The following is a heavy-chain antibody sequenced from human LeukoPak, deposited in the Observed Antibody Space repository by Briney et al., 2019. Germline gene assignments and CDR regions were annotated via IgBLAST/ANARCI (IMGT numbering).Heavy chain of an antibody. D-gene: IGHD5-12*01. V-gene: IGHV3-23*01. CDR1: GFTSSCCA. Sequence: PGGSLRLSCAASGFTSSCCAMSWVRQAPGKGLEWVSAISGSGGSTYYADSVKGRFTISRDNSKNTLYLQMNSLRAEDTAMYYCAKGHSGYDFSAFDIWGQGTMVTVSS. CDR2: ISGSGGST. J-gene: IGHJ3*02. CDR3: AKGHSGYDFSAFDI.